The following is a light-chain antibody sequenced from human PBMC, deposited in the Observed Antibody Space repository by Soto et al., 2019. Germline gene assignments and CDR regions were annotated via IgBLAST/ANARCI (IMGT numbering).Light chain of an antibody. CDR2: DAS. V-gene: IGKV1-33*01. J-gene: IGKJ5*01. CDR1: QDISNL. Sequence: DIQMTQSPSSLSASVGDRVTITCQATQDISNLLNWFQQKPGKAPKLLIYDASNLETGVPSRFSGSGSGTDFTFTISSLQAEDIATYYCQQYENLPITFGQGTLLEVK. CDR3: QQYENLPIT.